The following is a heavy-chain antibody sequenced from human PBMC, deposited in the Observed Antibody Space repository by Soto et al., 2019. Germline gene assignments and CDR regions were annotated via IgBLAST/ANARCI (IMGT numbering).Heavy chain of an antibody. CDR3: ARGAYYDFWSGSYRTMGFDP. Sequence: QVQLQESGPGLVKPSETLSVTCTVSGDSIRGYYWSWIRQPPGKGLEWIGYIYHSGSATYNPSLKSRVAISIDTSKRQFSLTVYSVTSTDSAVYYCARGAYYDFWSGSYRTMGFDPWGQGTQVTVSS. V-gene: IGHV4-59*01. CDR2: IYHSGSA. CDR1: GDSIRGYY. J-gene: IGHJ5*02. D-gene: IGHD3-3*01.